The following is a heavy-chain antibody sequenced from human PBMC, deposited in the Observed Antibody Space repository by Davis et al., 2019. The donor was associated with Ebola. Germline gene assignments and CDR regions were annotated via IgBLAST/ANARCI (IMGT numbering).Heavy chain of an antibody. J-gene: IGHJ5*02. CDR3: ARGGRTFDP. Sequence: MPSETLSLTCTVPGGSISSSSYYWGWIRQPPGKGLEWIGSIYYSGSTYYNPSLKSRVTISVDTSKNQFSLKLSSVTAADTAVYYCARGGRTFDPWGQGTLVTVSS. CDR2: IYYSGST. V-gene: IGHV4-39*07. CDR1: GGSISSSSYY.